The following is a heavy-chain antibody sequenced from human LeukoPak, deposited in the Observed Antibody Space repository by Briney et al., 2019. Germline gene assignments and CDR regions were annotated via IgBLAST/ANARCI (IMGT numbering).Heavy chain of an antibody. Sequence: GGSLRLSCAASGFTFTFFSMYWVRQSPGKGLEWVGVISYDATNEYYADSVKGRFTISRDDSKSTLYLQMNSLRAEDTAVYYCVRDFASGSYYNLFDYWGQGTLVTVSS. CDR2: ISYDATNE. J-gene: IGHJ4*02. CDR3: VRDFASGSYYNLFDY. V-gene: IGHV3-30*04. D-gene: IGHD3-10*01. CDR1: GFTFTFFS.